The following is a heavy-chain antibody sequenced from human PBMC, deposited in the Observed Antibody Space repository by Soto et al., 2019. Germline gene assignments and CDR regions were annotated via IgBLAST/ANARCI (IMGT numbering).Heavy chain of an antibody. D-gene: IGHD6-13*01. Sequence: PSETLSLTRTVSGCSISSHYWSVFRRPPGKGLEWIGYIYYTGLSNSNPSLNSRVTMSVDTSKNQFSLKLSSVTAADTAVYYCASHSSHWPFFDFWGQGTLVTVS. V-gene: IGHV4-59*11. CDR2: IYYTGLS. CDR1: GCSISSHY. J-gene: IGHJ4*02. CDR3: ASHSSHWPFFDF.